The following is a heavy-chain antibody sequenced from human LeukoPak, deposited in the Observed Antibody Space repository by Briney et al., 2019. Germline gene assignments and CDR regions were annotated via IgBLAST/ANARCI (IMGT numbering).Heavy chain of an antibody. V-gene: IGHV1-46*01. D-gene: IGHD3-10*01. CDR2: INPSGGNT. CDR1: GYTFTSYY. J-gene: IGHJ6*02. Sequence: ASVKVSCKASGYTFTSYYMHWVRQAPGQGLEWMGIINPSGGNTNYAQKLQGRVTMTTDTSTSTAYMELRSLRSDDTAVYYCARDLGTYDGSGSWGYYYYYYGMDVWGQGTTVTVSS. CDR3: ARDLGTYDGSGSWGYYYYYYGMDV.